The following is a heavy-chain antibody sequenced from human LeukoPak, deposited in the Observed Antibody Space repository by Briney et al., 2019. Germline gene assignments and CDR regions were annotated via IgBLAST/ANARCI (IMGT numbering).Heavy chain of an antibody. CDR1: GFTFSSYS. CDR3: ARDSLAVAGSFDY. D-gene: IGHD6-19*01. CDR2: ISSSGSYI. Sequence: GGSLRLSCAASGFTFSSYSMNWVRQAPGKGLEWVSSISSSGSYIYYADSVKGRFTISRDNAKNSLYLQMNSLRAEDTAVYYCARDSLAVAGSFDYWGQGTLVTVSS. V-gene: IGHV3-21*01. J-gene: IGHJ4*02.